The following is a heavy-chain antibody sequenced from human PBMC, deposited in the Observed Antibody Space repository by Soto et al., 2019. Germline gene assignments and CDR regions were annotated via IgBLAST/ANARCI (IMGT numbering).Heavy chain of an antibody. J-gene: IGHJ4*02. D-gene: IGHD5-18*01. CDR1: GFTFSSYG. Sequence: QVQLVESGGGVVQPGRSLRLSCAASGFTFSSYGMHWVRQAPGKGLEWVAVIWYDGSNKYYADSVKGRFTISRDNSKNTLYLQMNSLRADDTAVYYCARDRNQGTTAMNYFDYWGQGTLVTVSS. V-gene: IGHV3-33*01. CDR2: IWYDGSNK. CDR3: ARDRNQGTTAMNYFDY.